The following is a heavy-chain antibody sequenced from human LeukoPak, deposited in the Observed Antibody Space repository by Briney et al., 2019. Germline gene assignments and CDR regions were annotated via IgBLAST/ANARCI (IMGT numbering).Heavy chain of an antibody. CDR2: IKQDGSEK. V-gene: IGHV3-7*01. J-gene: IGHJ4*02. CDR1: GFTFSYYW. Sequence: SGGSLRLSCAASGFTFSYYWMSWVRQAPGKGLEWVANIKQDGSEKYYVDSVKGRFTISRDNAKNSLYLQMNSLRAEDTAVYYCARELYGDYSFDQWGQGTLVTVSS. D-gene: IGHD4-17*01. CDR3: ARELYGDYSFDQ.